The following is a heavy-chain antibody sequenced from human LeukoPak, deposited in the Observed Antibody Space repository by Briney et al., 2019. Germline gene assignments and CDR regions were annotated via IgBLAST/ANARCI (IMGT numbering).Heavy chain of an antibody. CDR3: ASSMTTVTTLDY. CDR1: GGSISSGGYY. V-gene: IGHV4-31*03. Sequence: SETLSLTCTVSGGSISSGGYYWSWIRQHPGKGLEWIGYIYYSGSTYYNPSLKSRVTISVDTSKNQFSLKLSSVTAADTAVYYCASSMTTVTTLDYWGQGTLVTVSS. J-gene: IGHJ4*02. D-gene: IGHD4-17*01. CDR2: IYYSGST.